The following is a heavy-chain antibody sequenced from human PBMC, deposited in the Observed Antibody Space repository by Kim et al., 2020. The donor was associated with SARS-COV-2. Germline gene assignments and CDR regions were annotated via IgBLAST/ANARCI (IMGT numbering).Heavy chain of an antibody. CDR2: IYYSGST. J-gene: IGHJ5*02. CDR1: GGSISSYY. V-gene: IGHV4-59*01. D-gene: IGHD2-21*01. CDR3: ARAHPENLIVLISGAWFDP. Sequence: SETLSLTCTVSGGSISSYYWSWIRQPPGKGLEWIGYIYYSGSTNYNPSLKSRVTISVDTSKNQFSLKLSSVTAADTAVYYCARAHPENLIVLISGAWFDPWGQGTLVTVSS.